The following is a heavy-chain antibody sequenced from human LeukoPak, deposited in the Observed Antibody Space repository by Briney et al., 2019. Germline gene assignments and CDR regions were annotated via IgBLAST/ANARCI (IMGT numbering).Heavy chain of an antibody. CDR3: ARGSYYYDSSGYSDY. Sequence: GGSLRLSCAASGFTFSSYWMHWVRQAPGKGLVWVSRINSDGSSTSYADSVKGRFTISRDNAKNTLYLQMNSLRAEDTAVYYCARGSYYYDSSGYSDYWGQGTLVTVSS. V-gene: IGHV3-74*01. CDR1: GFTFSSYW. D-gene: IGHD3-22*01. CDR2: INSDGSST. J-gene: IGHJ4*02.